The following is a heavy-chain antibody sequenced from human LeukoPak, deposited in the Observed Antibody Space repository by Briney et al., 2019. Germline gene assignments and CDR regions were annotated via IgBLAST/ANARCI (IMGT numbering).Heavy chain of an antibody. D-gene: IGHD4-17*01. J-gene: IGHJ4*02. CDR3: ARDPGSYGDYG. CDR2: IYYSGST. V-gene: IGHV4-39*07. CDR1: GGSISSSSYY. Sequence: SETLSLTCTVSGGSISSSSYYWGWIRQPPGKGLEWIGSIYYSGSTYYNPSLKSRVTISIDTSKNQFSLKLTSVTAADTAVYYCARDPGSYGDYGWGQGTLVTVSS.